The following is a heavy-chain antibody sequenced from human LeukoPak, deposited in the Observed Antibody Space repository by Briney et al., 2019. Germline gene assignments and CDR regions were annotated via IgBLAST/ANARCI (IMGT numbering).Heavy chain of an antibody. CDR2: IIPILGIA. CDR1: GGTFSSYT. J-gene: IGHJ2*01. Sequence: SVKVSCKASGGTFSSYTISWVRQAPGQGLEWMGRIIPILGIANYAQKFQGRVTITADKSTSTAYMELSSLRSEDTSVYYCARSPRWNAFYFDLWGRGILVTVSS. CDR3: ARSPRWNAFYFDL. V-gene: IGHV1-69*02. D-gene: IGHD1-1*01.